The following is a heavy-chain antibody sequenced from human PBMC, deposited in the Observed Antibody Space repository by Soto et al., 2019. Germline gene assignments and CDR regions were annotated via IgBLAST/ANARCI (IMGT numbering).Heavy chain of an antibody. CDR1: GGSVSSSSNYY. Sequence: QVQLQQWGAGLLKPSEPLSLTCAVYGGSVSSSSNYYWSWIRQPPGKGLEWIGEMSHSGGTHFNPSLKSRVTISVDTSKNQFSLKMSSVTAADTALYYCARVERGTATTVVDAFDIWGPGTMVTVSS. D-gene: IGHD1-1*01. CDR2: MSHSGGT. J-gene: IGHJ3*02. V-gene: IGHV4-34*01. CDR3: ARVERGTATTVVDAFDI.